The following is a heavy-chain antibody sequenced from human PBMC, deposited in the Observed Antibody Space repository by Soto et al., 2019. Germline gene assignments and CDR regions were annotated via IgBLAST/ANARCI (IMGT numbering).Heavy chain of an antibody. CDR3: ARGPSYYHPMDV. Sequence: GGSLRLSCVASGFNYSRHWMYWVRQAPGKGLVWVSRINSDVSTKSYADSVKGRFTISRDNAKNTVHLQMNSLRVEDTAIYYCARGPSYYHPMDVWGQGTTVTVSS. CDR1: GFNYSRHW. V-gene: IGHV3-74*01. J-gene: IGHJ6*02. CDR2: INSDVSTK.